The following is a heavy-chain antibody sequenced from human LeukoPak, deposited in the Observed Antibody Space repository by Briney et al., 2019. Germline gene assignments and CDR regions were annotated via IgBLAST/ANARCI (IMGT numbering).Heavy chain of an antibody. D-gene: IGHD1-26*01. J-gene: IGHJ6*03. Sequence: SETLSLTCTVSGGSISSGSYYWSWIRQPAGKGLEWIGRSYTSGSTNYNPSLKSRVTISVDTSKNQFSLKLSSVTAADTAVYYCARERANSHMDVWGKGTTVTVSS. V-gene: IGHV4-61*02. CDR2: SYTSGST. CDR1: GGSISSGSYY. CDR3: ARERANSHMDV.